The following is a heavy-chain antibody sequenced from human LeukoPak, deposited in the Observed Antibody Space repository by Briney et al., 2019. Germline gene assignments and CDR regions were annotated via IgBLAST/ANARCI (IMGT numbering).Heavy chain of an antibody. Sequence: GRSLRLSCAASGFTFSSYGTHWVRQAPGKGLEWVAVISYDGSNKYYADSVKGRFTISRDNSKNTLYLQMNSLRAEDTAVYYCARDSPSSGSYYGDYWGQGTLVTVSS. CDR1: GFTFSSYG. CDR2: ISYDGSNK. J-gene: IGHJ4*02. D-gene: IGHD1-26*01. CDR3: ARDSPSSGSYYGDY. V-gene: IGHV3-30*03.